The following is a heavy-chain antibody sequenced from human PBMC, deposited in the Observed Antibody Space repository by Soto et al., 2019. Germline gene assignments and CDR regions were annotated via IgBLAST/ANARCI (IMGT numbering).Heavy chain of an antibody. Sequence: ASVKVSCKASGYTFTSYAMHWVRQAPGQRLEWMGWINAGNGNTKYSQKFQGRVTITRDTSASTAYMELSSLRSEDTAVYYCARDPCGYSSGWYCMAPGCMDVWGKGTTVTVSS. CDR2: INAGNGNT. J-gene: IGHJ6*04. D-gene: IGHD6-19*01. CDR3: ARDPCGYSSGWYCMAPGCMDV. CDR1: GYTFTSYA. V-gene: IGHV1-3*01.